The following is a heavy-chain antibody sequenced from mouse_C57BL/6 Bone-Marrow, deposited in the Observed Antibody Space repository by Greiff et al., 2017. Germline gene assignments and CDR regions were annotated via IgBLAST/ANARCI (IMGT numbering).Heavy chain of an antibody. V-gene: IGHV1-39*01. J-gene: IGHJ3*01. Sequence: EVQLKESGPELVKPGASVKISCKASGYSFTDYNMNWVKQSTGKSLEWIGVINPNYGTTSYNQKFKGKATLTVDQSSSTAYMQLNSLTSEDSAVYYCAREELAVYGKGFAYWGQGTLVTVSA. CDR3: AREELAVYGKGFAY. CDR1: GYSFTDYN. D-gene: IGHD2-1*01. CDR2: INPNYGTT.